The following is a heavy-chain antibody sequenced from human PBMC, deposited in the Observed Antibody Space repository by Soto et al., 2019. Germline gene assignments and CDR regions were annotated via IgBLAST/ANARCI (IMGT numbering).Heavy chain of an antibody. CDR3: ARDSRKRYCSGGSCYQTDYYYYGMDV. Sequence: GGSLRLSCAASGFTVSSNYMSWVRQAPGKGLEWVSVIYSGGSTYYADSVKGRFTISRDNSKNTLYLQMNSLRAEDTAVYYCARDSRKRYCSGGSCYQTDYYYYGMDVWGQGTTVTVS. J-gene: IGHJ6*02. D-gene: IGHD2-15*01. CDR2: IYSGGST. CDR1: GFTVSSNY. V-gene: IGHV3-53*01.